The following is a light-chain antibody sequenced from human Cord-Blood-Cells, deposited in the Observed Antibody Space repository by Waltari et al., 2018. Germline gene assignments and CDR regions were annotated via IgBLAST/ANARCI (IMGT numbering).Light chain of an antibody. Sequence: EIVMTQSPAPLSVSPGERATLSCRASQSGSSNLAWYQQKPGQAPRLLSYGASTRATGIPARFSGSGSGTGFTLTISSLQSEDFAVYYCQQYNNWPLTFGGGTKVEIK. CDR3: QQYNNWPLT. CDR1: QSGSSN. CDR2: GAS. J-gene: IGKJ4*01. V-gene: IGKV3-15*01.